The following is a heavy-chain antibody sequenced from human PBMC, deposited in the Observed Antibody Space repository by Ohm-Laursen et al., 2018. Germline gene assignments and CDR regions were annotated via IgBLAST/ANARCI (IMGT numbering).Heavy chain of an antibody. CDR3: ARATRDGYDY. J-gene: IGHJ4*02. CDR2: ISSSSSTI. D-gene: IGHD5-24*01. CDR1: GFTFSSYS. V-gene: IGHV3-48*01. Sequence: GSLRLSCAASGFTFSSYSMNWVRQAPGKGLEWVSYISSSSSTIYYADSVKGRFTISRDNAKNSLYLQMNSPRAEDTAVYYCARATRDGYDYWGQGTLVTVSS.